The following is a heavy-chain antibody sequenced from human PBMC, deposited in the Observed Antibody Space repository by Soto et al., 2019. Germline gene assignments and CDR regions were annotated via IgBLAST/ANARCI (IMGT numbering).Heavy chain of an antibody. D-gene: IGHD4-17*01. CDR1: GFSIDDFA. Sequence: GGSLRLSCAASGFSIDDFAMHWVRQAPGKGLEWVSSISWDSGKIGYADSVTGRFSVSRDNAKNSLFLQMSSLKPEDTAFYFCAKDNHGRHGDYESPWLEPWRKGTRVTV. CDR3: AKDNHGRHGDYESPWLEP. V-gene: IGHV3-9*01. J-gene: IGHJ5*02. CDR2: ISWDSGKI.